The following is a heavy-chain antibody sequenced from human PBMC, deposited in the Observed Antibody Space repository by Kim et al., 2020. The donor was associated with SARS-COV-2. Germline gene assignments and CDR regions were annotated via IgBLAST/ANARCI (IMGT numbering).Heavy chain of an antibody. V-gene: IGHV3-21*01. D-gene: IGHD1-26*01. CDR2: ISSSSSYI. J-gene: IGHJ6*02. CDR1: GFTFSSYS. CDR3: ARFFIVGAKPYGMDV. Sequence: GGSLRLSCAASGFTFSSYSMNWVRQAPGKGLEWVSSISSSSSYIYYADSVKGRFTISRDNAKNSLYLQMNSLRAEDTAVYYCARFFIVGAKPYGMDVWGQGTTVTVSS.